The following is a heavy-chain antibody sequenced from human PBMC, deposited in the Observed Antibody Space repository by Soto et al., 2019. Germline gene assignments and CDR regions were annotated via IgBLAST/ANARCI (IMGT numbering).Heavy chain of an antibody. CDR2: ISGDGSST. CDR1: GFTFSSYG. D-gene: IGHD1-26*01. CDR3: ARGGMEPVDY. J-gene: IGHJ4*02. V-gene: IGHV3-74*01. Sequence: GGSLRLSCTASGFTFSSYGMSWVRQAPGKGLEWVSRISGDGSSTSYADSVKGRFTISRDNAKNTLYLQMNSLTAEDTAVYYCARGGMEPVDYWGQGTLVTVSS.